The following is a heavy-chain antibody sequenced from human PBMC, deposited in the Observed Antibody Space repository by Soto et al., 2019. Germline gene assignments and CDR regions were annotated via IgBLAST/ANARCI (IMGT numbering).Heavy chain of an antibody. D-gene: IGHD2-21*01. V-gene: IGHV2-26*01. CDR3: ARTNREYSGGECYFSYYYDY. CDR2: IFTNDEK. J-gene: IGHJ4*02. CDR1: GFSLSNARMG. Sequence: QVTLKESGPVLVKPTETLTLTCTVSGFSLSNARMGVSWIRQPPGKALEWLAHIFTNDEKSYSTSLKSRLTTHKDSTKSQVDHNMTNMDPVDTATYHSARTNREYSGGECYFSYYYDYLGQGTMVTDSS.